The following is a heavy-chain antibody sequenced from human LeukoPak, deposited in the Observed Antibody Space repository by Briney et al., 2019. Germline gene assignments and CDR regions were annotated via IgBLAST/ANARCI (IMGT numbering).Heavy chain of an antibody. V-gene: IGHV3-30*18. CDR2: ISYDGSNK. D-gene: IGHD1-14*01. J-gene: IGHJ3*02. Sequence: PGGSLRLSCAASGFTFSSYGMHWVRQAPGKGLEWVAVISYDGSNKYYADSVKGRFTISRDNSKNTLYLQMNSLRAEDTAVYYCAKFTRSTGRAFDIWGQGTMVTVSS. CDR1: GFTFSSYG. CDR3: AKFTRSTGRAFDI.